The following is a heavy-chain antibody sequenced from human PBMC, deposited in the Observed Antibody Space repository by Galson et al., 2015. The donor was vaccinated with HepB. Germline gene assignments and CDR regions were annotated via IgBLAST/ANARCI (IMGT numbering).Heavy chain of an antibody. CDR2: IIPIFGTA. Sequence: SVKVSCKASGGTFSSYAISWVRQAPGQGLEWMGGIIPIFGTANYARKFQGRVTITADESTSTAYMELSSLRSEDTAVYYCARGIRFGELQPPDYWGQGTLVTVSS. CDR3: ARGIRFGELQPPDY. CDR1: GGTFSSYA. J-gene: IGHJ4*02. D-gene: IGHD3-10*01. V-gene: IGHV1-69*13.